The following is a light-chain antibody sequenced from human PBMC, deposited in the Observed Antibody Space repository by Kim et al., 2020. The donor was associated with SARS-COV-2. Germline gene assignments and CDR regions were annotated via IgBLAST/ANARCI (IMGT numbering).Light chain of an antibody. J-gene: IGKJ5*01. CDR1: QSVSSS. CDR3: QHYNNWPSVT. V-gene: IGKV3-15*01. CDR2: GAS. Sequence: EIVMTQSPAALSVSPGERATLSCRASQSVSSSLAWYQQKPGQAPRLLIYGASTRATGVPARFIGSGSGTEFTLTISSLQSEDFAVYYCQHYNNWPSVTFGQGTRLEIK.